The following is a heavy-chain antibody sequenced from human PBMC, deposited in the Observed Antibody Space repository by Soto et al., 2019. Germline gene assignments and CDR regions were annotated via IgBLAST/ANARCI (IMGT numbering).Heavy chain of an antibody. CDR2: INAGNGNT. D-gene: IGHD2-2*01. Sequence: QVQLVQSGAVEKKPGASVKVSCKASGYSFANYGIHWVRQAPGQRLEWMGFINAGNGNTKYSQKFQGRVTLTRDTSASTAYMELSSLRSEDTAVYYCASCPQNCITTSPCCLYFDYWGQGTLVTVSS. CDR1: GYSFANYG. V-gene: IGHV1-3*05. CDR3: ASCPQNCITTSPCCLYFDY. J-gene: IGHJ4*02.